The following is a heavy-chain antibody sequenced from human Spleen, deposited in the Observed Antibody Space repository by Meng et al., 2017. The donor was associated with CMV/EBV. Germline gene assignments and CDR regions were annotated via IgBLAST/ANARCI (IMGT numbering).Heavy chain of an antibody. CDR3: ARDRSLYFFDY. D-gene: IGHD3-16*02. Sequence: GESLKISCAASGFTFSSYAMSWVRQAPGKGLEWISIIRGGGGNIDYADSVKGRFTISRDNAKNSVYLQMNTLRAEDTAVYYCARDRSLYFFDYWGQGTLVTVSS. J-gene: IGHJ4*02. CDR2: IRGGGGNI. V-gene: IGHV3-48*04. CDR1: GFTFSSYA.